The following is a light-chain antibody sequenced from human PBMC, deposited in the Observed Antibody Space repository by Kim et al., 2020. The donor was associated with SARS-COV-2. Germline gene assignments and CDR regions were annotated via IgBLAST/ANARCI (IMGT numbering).Light chain of an antibody. Sequence: GQSITISCTGTISDVGGYTYVSWYQQHPGTAPKLMIYDVSNRPSGVSNRFSGSKSGNTASLTISGLQAVDEADYYCSSYTSSSTVVFGGGTQLTVL. CDR1: ISDVGGYTY. J-gene: IGLJ2*01. V-gene: IGLV2-14*03. CDR2: DVS. CDR3: SSYTSSSTVV.